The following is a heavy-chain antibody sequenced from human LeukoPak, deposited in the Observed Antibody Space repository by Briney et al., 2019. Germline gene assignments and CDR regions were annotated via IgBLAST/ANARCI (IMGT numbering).Heavy chain of an antibody. CDR1: GLTVSSNY. V-gene: IGHV3-66*01. Sequence: PGGSLRLSCAASGLTVSSNYMSWVRQAPGKGLEWVSVVYVDGTTYYADSVKGRFTISRDNSKNTLYLQMNSLRADDTAVYYCARDVSRRHLDYWGQGTLVTVSS. CDR3: ARDVSRRHLDY. D-gene: IGHD2/OR15-2a*01. CDR2: VYVDGTT. J-gene: IGHJ4*02.